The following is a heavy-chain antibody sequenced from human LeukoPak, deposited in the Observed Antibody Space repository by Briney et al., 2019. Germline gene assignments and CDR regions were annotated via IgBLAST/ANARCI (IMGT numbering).Heavy chain of an antibody. Sequence: PSETLSLTCTVSGGSISSYYWSWIRQPPGKGLEWIGYIYHSGSTYYNPSLKSRVTISVDKSKNQFSLKLSSVTAADTAVYYCARIAAAGYWYFDLWGRGTLVTVSS. CDR3: ARIAAAGYWYFDL. J-gene: IGHJ2*01. D-gene: IGHD6-13*01. CDR2: IYHSGST. V-gene: IGHV4-59*12. CDR1: GGSISSYY.